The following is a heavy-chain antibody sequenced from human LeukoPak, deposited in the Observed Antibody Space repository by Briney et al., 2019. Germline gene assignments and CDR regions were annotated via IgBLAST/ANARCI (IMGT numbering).Heavy chain of an antibody. CDR3: ASRPSGDYPYFDY. CDR2: IYSGGDT. V-gene: IGHV3-66*01. D-gene: IGHD4-17*01. J-gene: IGHJ4*02. CDR1: GFTVSRRY. Sequence: GGSLRLSCAASGFTVSRRYMSWVRQAPGKGLEWVSLIYSGGDTYYADSVKGRFTISRDNSKNTLYLQMNSLRAEDTAVYYCASRPSGDYPYFDYWGQGTLATVSS.